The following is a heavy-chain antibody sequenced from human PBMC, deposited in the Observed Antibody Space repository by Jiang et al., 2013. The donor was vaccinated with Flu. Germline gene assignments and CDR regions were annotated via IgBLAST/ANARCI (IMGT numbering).Heavy chain of an antibody. Sequence: SSISSSSSYIYYADSVKGRFTISRDNAKNSLYLQMNSLRAEDTAVYYCAREEGGYYDILTGYSTLEAFDYWGQGTLVTVSS. CDR3: AREEGGYYDILTGYSTLEAFDY. D-gene: IGHD3-9*01. J-gene: IGHJ4*02. CDR2: ISSSSSYI. V-gene: IGHV3-21*01.